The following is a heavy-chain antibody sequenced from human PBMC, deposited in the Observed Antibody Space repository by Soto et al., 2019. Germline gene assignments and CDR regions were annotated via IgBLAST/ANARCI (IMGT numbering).Heavy chain of an antibody. CDR2: IIPIFGTT. CDR3: ARARMGNYYYFGMDV. D-gene: IGHD6-13*01. J-gene: IGHJ6*02. CDR1: GGTFSSYA. V-gene: IGHV1-69*01. Sequence: KVSCKASGGTFSSYAISWVRQAPGQGLEWMGGIIPIFGTTNYAQKFQGRVTVTADASTSTAYMELSSLRSEDTAVYYCARARMGNYYYFGMDVWGQGTTVTVSS.